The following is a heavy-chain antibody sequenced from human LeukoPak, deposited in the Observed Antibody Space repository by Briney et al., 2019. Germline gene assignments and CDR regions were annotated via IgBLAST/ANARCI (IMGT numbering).Heavy chain of an antibody. CDR3: ARDPNGDNWFDP. Sequence: SETLSLTCTVSGGSISSGSYYWSWIRQPAGEGLEWIGRVYTSGSTNYNPSLKSRVTISVDTSKNQFSLKLSSVTAADTAVYYCARDPNGDNWFDPWGQGTLVTVSS. CDR2: VYTSGST. V-gene: IGHV4-61*02. J-gene: IGHJ5*02. CDR1: GGSISSGSYY. D-gene: IGHD4-17*01.